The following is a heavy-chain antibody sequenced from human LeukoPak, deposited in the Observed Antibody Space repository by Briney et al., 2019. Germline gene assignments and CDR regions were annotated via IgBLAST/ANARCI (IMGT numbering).Heavy chain of an antibody. CDR3: VKTADVDTAMVTFDY. CDR2: ISSNGGST. V-gene: IGHV3-64D*09. Sequence: GGSLRLSCSASGFTFSSYAMHWVRQAPGKGLEYVSAISSNGGSTYYADSVKGRFTISRDNSKNTLYLQMSSLRAEDTAVYYCVKTADVDTAMVTFDYWGQGTLVTVS. CDR1: GFTFSSYA. D-gene: IGHD5-18*01. J-gene: IGHJ4*02.